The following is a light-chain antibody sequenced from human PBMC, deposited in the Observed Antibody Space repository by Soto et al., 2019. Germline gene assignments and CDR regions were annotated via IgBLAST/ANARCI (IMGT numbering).Light chain of an antibody. V-gene: IGKV1-9*01. CDR2: AAS. J-gene: IGKJ5*01. CDR1: QGISTY. CDR3: QQLLSYPIT. Sequence: IQLTQSPSFLSASVGDRVTITCRASQGISTYLAWYQQKPGKAPKLLIYAASTLQSGVPLSFSGSGSGTSFTLTISSLQPEDFATYYCQQLLSYPITFGQGTRLENK.